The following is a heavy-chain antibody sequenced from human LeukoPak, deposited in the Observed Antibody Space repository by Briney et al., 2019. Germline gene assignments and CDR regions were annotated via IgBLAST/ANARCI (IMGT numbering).Heavy chain of an antibody. J-gene: IGHJ4*02. CDR3: ARDRIKSGSYYFDY. CDR2: ISGRSSTI. Sequence: GGSLRLSCAASAFTFSDYGMNWVRQAPGKGLEWVSYISGRSSTIYYADSVKGRFTISRDNAKNLMYLQMNSLRAEDTAVYYCARDRIKSGSYYFDYWGQGTLVTVSS. CDR1: AFTFSDYG. D-gene: IGHD1-26*01. V-gene: IGHV3-48*01.